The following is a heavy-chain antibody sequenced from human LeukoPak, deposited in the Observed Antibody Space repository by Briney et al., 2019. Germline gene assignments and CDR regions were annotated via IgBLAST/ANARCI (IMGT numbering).Heavy chain of an antibody. CDR3: ARGWVYFDY. Sequence: SETLSLTCTVSGSSISSYYWSWIRQPPGKGLEWIGYIYYSGSTNYNPSLKSRVTISVDTSKNQFSLKLSSVTAADTAVYYCARGWVYFDYWGQGTLVTVSS. D-gene: IGHD6-13*01. CDR1: GSSISSYY. CDR2: IYYSGST. V-gene: IGHV4-59*01. J-gene: IGHJ4*02.